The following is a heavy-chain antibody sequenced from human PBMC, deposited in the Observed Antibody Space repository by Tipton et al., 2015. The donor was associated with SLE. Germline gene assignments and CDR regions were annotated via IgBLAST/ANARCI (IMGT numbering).Heavy chain of an antibody. D-gene: IGHD4-17*01. CDR3: VRDTEGMDV. J-gene: IGHJ6*04. V-gene: IGHV4-38-2*02. CDR1: GYSISSGYY. Sequence: TLSLTCSVSGYSISSGYYWGWIRQSPGKGLEWIVSMYHSGSTYYNPSLKSRVTISVDTSTNQVSLKLRSVTAADTAVYYCVRDTEGMDVWGKGTTVTVSS. CDR2: MYHSGST.